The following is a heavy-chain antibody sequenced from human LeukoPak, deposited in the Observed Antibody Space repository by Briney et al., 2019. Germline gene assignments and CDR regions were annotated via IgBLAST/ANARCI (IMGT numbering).Heavy chain of an antibody. CDR2: IYSGGSI. CDR3: ARGDILTGYPFDY. V-gene: IGHV3-53*01. Sequence: GGSLRLSCAASGLIVSSNYMSWVRQAPGKGLEWVSVIYSGGSIYYADSVKGRFTISRDNSKNTLYLQMNSLRAEDTAVYYCARGDILTGYPFDYWGQGTLVTVSS. D-gene: IGHD3-9*01. CDR1: GLIVSSNY. J-gene: IGHJ4*02.